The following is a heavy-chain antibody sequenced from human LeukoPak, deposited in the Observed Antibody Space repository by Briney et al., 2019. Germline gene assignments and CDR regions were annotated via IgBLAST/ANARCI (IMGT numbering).Heavy chain of an antibody. D-gene: IGHD1-26*01. J-gene: IGHJ4*02. Sequence: AAVKVSCKASGYIFSSYDMNWVRQAPGQGLEWMGWINPNTGKPTYAQDFTERVVFSVDTSVSTAYLEISSLKAEDTAVYYCARGTSQWEPRRNFGSWGQGVLVTVSS. V-gene: IGHV7-4-1*02. CDR3: ARGTSQWEPRRNFGS. CDR2: INPNTGKP. CDR1: GYIFSSYD.